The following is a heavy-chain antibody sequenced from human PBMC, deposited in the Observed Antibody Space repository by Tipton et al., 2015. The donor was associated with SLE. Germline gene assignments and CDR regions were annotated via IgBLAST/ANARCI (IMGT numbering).Heavy chain of an antibody. CDR2: IYPSGNT. CDR1: GASVTSGSYY. Sequence: TLSLTCTVSGASVTSGSYYWTWIRQPAGKGLEWIGHIYPSGNTNYNPSLKSRVGISIDATKQQFSLRLSSVTATDTAVYYCGRSGGYRIHRWGQGTLVTVSS. J-gene: IGHJ1*01. D-gene: IGHD1-26*01. V-gene: IGHV4-61*09. CDR3: GRSGGYRIHR.